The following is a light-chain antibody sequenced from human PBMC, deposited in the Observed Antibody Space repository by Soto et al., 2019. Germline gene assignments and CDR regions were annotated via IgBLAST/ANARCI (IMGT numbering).Light chain of an antibody. Sequence: QAVVTQPPSVSGAPGQRVTISCTGSSSNIGADYDVHWYQQLPGTAPKLLIYCNSNRPSGVPDRFSGSKSGTSASLAITGLQAEDEADYYCQSYDSSLSAVVFGGGTKVTVL. V-gene: IGLV1-40*01. CDR3: QSYDSSLSAVV. J-gene: IGLJ3*02. CDR1: SSNIGADYD. CDR2: CNS.